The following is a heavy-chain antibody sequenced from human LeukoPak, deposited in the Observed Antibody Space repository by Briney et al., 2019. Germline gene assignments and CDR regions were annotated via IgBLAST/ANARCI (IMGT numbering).Heavy chain of an antibody. D-gene: IGHD4-23*01. V-gene: IGHV3-9*01. CDR2: ISWNSGSI. Sequence: PGRSLRLSCAASGFTFDDYAMHWVRQAPGKGLEWVSGISWNSGSIGYADSVKGRFTISRDNAKNSLYLQMNSLRAEDTALYYCAKEFRVVTPHDAFDIWGQGTMVTVSS. J-gene: IGHJ3*02. CDR3: AKEFRVVTPHDAFDI. CDR1: GFTFDDYA.